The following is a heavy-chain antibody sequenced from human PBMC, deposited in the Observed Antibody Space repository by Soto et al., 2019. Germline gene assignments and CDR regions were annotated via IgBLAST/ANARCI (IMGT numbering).Heavy chain of an antibody. D-gene: IGHD3-3*01. Sequence: PGGSLRLSCAASGFTFSSYAMSWVRQAPGKGLEWVGFIRSKAYGGTTKYAASVKGRFTISRDDSKSIAYLQMNSLKTEDTAVYYCTRDLRFLEWFTYPVPWGQGTLVTVSS. CDR1: GFTFSSYA. J-gene: IGHJ5*02. V-gene: IGHV3-49*04. CDR2: IRSKAYGGTT. CDR3: TRDLRFLEWFTYPVP.